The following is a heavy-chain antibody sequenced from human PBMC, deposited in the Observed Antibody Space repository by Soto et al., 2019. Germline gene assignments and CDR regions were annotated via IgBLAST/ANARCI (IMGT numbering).Heavy chain of an antibody. CDR3: AREFVAKVNWFDP. CDR2: INPNSGGT. Sequence: QVQLVQSGAEVKKPGASVKVSCKASGYTFTGYYMHWVRHAPGQGLEWMGWINPNSGGTNYAQKFQCRVTMTRDTSTSTAYMELSSMRSDDTAVYYCAREFVAKVNWFDPWGQGTLVTVSS. J-gene: IGHJ5*02. V-gene: IGHV1-2*02. D-gene: IGHD2-15*01. CDR1: GYTFTGYY.